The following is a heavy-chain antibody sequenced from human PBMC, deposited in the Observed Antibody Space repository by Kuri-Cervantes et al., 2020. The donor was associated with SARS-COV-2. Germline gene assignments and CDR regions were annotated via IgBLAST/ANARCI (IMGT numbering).Heavy chain of an antibody. Sequence: SETLSLTCTVSGGSINSHYLSWIRQPPGKGLEWIGNIYYSGSTNYNPSLKSRVTILVDTSKKEFSLILSSVTAADTAVYYCTPMDKRGWFDPWGQGILVTVSS. V-gene: IGHV4-59*11. D-gene: IGHD5-18*01. CDR3: TPMDKRGWFDP. CDR2: IYYSGST. J-gene: IGHJ5*02. CDR1: GGSINSHY.